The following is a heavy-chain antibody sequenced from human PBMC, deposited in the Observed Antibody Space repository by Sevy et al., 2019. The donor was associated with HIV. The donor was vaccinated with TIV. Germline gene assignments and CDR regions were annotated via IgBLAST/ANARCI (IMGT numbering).Heavy chain of an antibody. J-gene: IGHJ4*02. Sequence: GGSLRLSCAASGFTFDDYAMHWVRQAPGKGLEWVSGISWNSGSIGYADSVKGRFTISRDNAKNSLYLQMNSLRAEDTALYYCAKGSMEWLLSEADYWGQGTLVTVSS. CDR3: AKGSMEWLLSEADY. CDR2: ISWNSGSI. V-gene: IGHV3-9*01. CDR1: GFTFDDYA. D-gene: IGHD3-3*01.